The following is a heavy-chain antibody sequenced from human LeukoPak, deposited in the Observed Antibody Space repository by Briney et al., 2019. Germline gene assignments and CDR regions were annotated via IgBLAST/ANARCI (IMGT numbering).Heavy chain of an antibody. D-gene: IGHD1-26*01. CDR2: IYYSGST. CDR3: ARDSLAIVGATKDYYYYYMDV. Sequence: SETLSLTCTVSGGSISSYYWSWIRQPPGKGQEWIGYIYYSGSTNYNPSLKSRVTISVDTSKNQFSLKLSSVTAADTAVYYCARDSLAIVGATKDYYYYYMDVWGKGTTVTVSS. J-gene: IGHJ6*03. V-gene: IGHV4-59*01. CDR1: GGSISSYY.